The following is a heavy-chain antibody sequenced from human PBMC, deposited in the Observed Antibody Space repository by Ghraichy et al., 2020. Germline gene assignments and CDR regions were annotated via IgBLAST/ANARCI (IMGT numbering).Heavy chain of an antibody. Sequence: ETLSLTCTVSGGSISSYYWSWIRQPPGKGLEWIGYIYYSGSTNYNPSLKSRVTISVDTSKNQFSLKLSSVTAADTAVYYCARLDSSSWFDPWGQGTLVTVSS. D-gene: IGHD6-13*01. CDR1: GGSISSYY. CDR2: IYYSGST. V-gene: IGHV4-59*08. J-gene: IGHJ5*02. CDR3: ARLDSSSWFDP.